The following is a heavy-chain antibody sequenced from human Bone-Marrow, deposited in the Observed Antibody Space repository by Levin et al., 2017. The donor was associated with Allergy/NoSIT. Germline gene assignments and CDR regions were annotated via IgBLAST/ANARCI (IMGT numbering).Heavy chain of an antibody. V-gene: IGHV4-34*01. CDR2: INHSGTT. Sequence: SETLSLTCAVYGGSFSAYYWSWLRQPPGKGLEWIGEINHSGTTNYTPSLKSRVTISIDTSKNQFSLKLSSVTAADTAVYCCAKDGGDGHDAFDIWGQGTMVAVSS. D-gene: IGHD2-21*02. CDR1: GGSFSAYY. J-gene: IGHJ3*02. CDR3: AKDGGDGHDAFDI.